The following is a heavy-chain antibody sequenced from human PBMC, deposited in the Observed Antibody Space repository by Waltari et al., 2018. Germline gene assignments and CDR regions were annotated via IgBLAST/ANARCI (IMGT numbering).Heavy chain of an antibody. Sequence: QVQLVESGGGVVQPGRSLRLSCAASGFTFSCYAMPWVRTAPGKGLEWVAVISYDGSNKYYADSVKGRFTISRDNSKNTLYLQMNSLRAEDTAVYYCARGYGDSNDAFDIWGQGTMVTVSS. CDR3: ARGYGDSNDAFDI. D-gene: IGHD4-17*01. CDR2: ISYDGSNK. V-gene: IGHV3-30*01. CDR1: GFTFSCYA. J-gene: IGHJ3*02.